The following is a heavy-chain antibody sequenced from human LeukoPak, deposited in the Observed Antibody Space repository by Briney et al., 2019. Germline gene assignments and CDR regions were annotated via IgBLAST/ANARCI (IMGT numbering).Heavy chain of an antibody. CDR2: IHYSGST. V-gene: IGHV4-39*07. CDR1: GGSISSSGYY. D-gene: IGHD3-22*01. CDR3: ARLTHYSNGSGYPDY. Sequence: SETLSLTCTVSGGSISSSGYYWGWIRQSPGKGLEWIGSIHYSGSTYYNPSLKSRVTISADTSKNQYSLNLSSVTAADTAVYYCARLTHYSNGSGYPDYWGQGTLVTVSS. J-gene: IGHJ4*02.